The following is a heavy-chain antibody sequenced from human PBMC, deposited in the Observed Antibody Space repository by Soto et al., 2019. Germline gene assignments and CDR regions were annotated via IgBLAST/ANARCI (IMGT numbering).Heavy chain of an antibody. CDR3: ARDSTTTVTLYYYYYYYMDV. D-gene: IGHD4-17*01. Sequence: GGSLRLSCAASGFTFSSYWMHWVRQAPGKGLVWVSRINSDGSSTSYADSVKGRFTISRDNAKNTLYLQMNSLRAEDTAVYYCARDSTTTVTLYYYYYYYMDVWGKGTTVTVSS. CDR1: GFTFSSYW. V-gene: IGHV3-74*01. J-gene: IGHJ6*03. CDR2: INSDGSST.